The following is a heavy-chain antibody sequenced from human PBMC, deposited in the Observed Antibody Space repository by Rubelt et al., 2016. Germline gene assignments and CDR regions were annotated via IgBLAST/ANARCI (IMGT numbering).Heavy chain of an antibody. V-gene: IGHV1-2*02. CDR1: GYTFTGYY. Sequence: QVQLVQSGAEVKKPGASVKVSCKASGYTFTGYYMHWLRQAPGQGLGGMGWINPNSVGTNYGQKFEGRYTMTRDTAVSTAYMERSRLTSNDAAVYYCARGNSGYVYGLDYWGQGTLVTVSS. CDR2: INPNSVGT. J-gene: IGHJ4*02. CDR3: ARGNSGYVYGLDY. D-gene: IGHD5-12*01.